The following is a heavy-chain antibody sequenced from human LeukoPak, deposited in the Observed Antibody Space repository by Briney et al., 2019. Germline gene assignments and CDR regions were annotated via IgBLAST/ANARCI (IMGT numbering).Heavy chain of an antibody. CDR3: ARLWPPGGPMVRGVIIQFDP. CDR1: GYSFTSYW. CDR2: IYPGDSDT. Sequence: GESLKISCKGSGYSFTSYWIGWVRQMPGKGLEWMGIIYPGDSDTRYSPSFQGQVTISADKSISTAYLQWSSLKASDTAMYYCARLWPPGGPMVRGVIIQFDPWGQGTLVTVSS. D-gene: IGHD3-10*01. V-gene: IGHV5-51*01. J-gene: IGHJ5*02.